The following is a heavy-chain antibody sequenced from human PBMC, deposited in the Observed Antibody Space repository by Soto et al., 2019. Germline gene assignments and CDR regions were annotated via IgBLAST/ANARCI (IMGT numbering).Heavy chain of an antibody. J-gene: IGHJ4*02. V-gene: IGHV3-23*01. CDR1: GFTFSISA. CDR3: ASEGFDY. CDR2: TGGNGRTT. Sequence: GGSLRLSCGASGFTFSISAMSWVRQAPGKGLEWVSTTGGNGRTTYYADSVKGRFTVSRDNSKNTLDLQMNSLRAEDTAVYYCASEGFDYWGQGTLVTVS.